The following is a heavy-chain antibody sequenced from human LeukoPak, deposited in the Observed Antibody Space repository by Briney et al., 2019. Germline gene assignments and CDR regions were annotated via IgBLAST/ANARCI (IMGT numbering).Heavy chain of an antibody. J-gene: IGHJ4*02. D-gene: IGHD1-1*01. CDR1: GGSFSGYY. CDR3: ARGRTGNWNDGYFDY. CDR2: IYYSGST. Sequence: SETLSLTCAVYGGSFSGYYWSWIRQPPGKGLEWIGYIYYSGSTNYNPSLKSRVTISVDTSKNQFSLKLSSVTAADTAAYYCARGRTGNWNDGYFDYWGQGTLVTVSS. V-gene: IGHV4-59*01.